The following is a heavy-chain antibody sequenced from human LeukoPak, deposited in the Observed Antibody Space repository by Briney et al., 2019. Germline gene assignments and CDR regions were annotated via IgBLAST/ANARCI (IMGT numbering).Heavy chain of an antibody. D-gene: IGHD5-24*01. V-gene: IGHV1-8*01. Sequence: ASVKVSCKASGYTFTSYDINWVRQATGQGLEWMGWMNPNSGNTGYAQKFQGRVTMTRNTSISTAYMELSSLRSEDTAVYYCARASRDGYNANSYNWFDPWGQGTLVTVSS. J-gene: IGHJ5*02. CDR1: GYTFTSYD. CDR2: MNPNSGNT. CDR3: ARASRDGYNANSYNWFDP.